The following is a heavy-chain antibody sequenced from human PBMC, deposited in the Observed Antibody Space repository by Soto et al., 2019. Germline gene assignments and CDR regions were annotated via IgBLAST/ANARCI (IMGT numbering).Heavy chain of an antibody. CDR2: IYYSGST. CDR3: ARGKQLVRDYYYGMDV. D-gene: IGHD6-13*01. CDR1: GGSISSYY. V-gene: IGHV4-59*01. Sequence: SETLSLTCTVSGGSISSYYWSWIRQPPGKGLEWIGYIYYSGSTNYNPSLKSRVTISVDTSKNQFSLKLSPVTAADTAVYYCARGKQLVRDYYYGMDVWGQGTTVTVSS. J-gene: IGHJ6*02.